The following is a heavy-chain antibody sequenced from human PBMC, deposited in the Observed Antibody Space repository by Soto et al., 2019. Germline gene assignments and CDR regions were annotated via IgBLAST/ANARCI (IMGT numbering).Heavy chain of an antibody. CDR1: GFTFSSYA. J-gene: IGHJ4*02. CDR2: ISYDGSNK. D-gene: IGHD3-16*02. CDR3: ARSQFRWGELSLWSPYFDY. V-gene: IGHV3-30*04. Sequence: GGSLRLSCAASGFTFSSYAMHWVRQAPGKGLEWVAVISYDGSNKYYADSVKGRFTISRDNSKNTLYLQMNSLRAEDTAVYYCARSQFRWGELSLWSPYFDYWGQGTLVTVSS.